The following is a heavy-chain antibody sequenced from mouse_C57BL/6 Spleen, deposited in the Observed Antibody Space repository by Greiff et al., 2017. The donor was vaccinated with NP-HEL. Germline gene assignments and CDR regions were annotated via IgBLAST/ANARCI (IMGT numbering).Heavy chain of an antibody. Sequence: EVMLVESGGGLVKPGGSLKLSCAASGFTFSDYGMHWVRQAPEKGLEWVAYISSGSSTIYYADTVKGRFTISRDNAKNTLFLQMTSLRSEDTAMYYCASYYYGSSYGNWYFDVWGTGTTVTVSS. CDR1: GFTFSDYG. D-gene: IGHD1-1*01. CDR2: ISSGSSTI. CDR3: ASYYYGSSYGNWYFDV. J-gene: IGHJ1*03. V-gene: IGHV5-17*01.